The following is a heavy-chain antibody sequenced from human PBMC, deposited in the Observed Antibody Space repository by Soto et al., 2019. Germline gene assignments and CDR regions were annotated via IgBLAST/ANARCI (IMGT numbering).Heavy chain of an antibody. CDR3: ARNTIPHPHY. CDR2: FDPEDGGT. CDR1: GYTLTELS. V-gene: IGHV1-24*01. J-gene: IGHJ4*02. D-gene: IGHD1-1*01. Sequence: ASVKVSCKVSGYTLTELSMHWVRQAPGKGLEWMGGFDPEDGGTIYAQKFQGRVAMTEDTSTDTAYMELNSLRVEDTAIYYCARNTIPHPHYWGQGTLVTVSS.